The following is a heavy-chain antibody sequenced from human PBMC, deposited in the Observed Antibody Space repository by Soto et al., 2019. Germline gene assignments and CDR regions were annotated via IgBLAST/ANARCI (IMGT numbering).Heavy chain of an antibody. CDR1: GYTFANYA. D-gene: IGHD3-16*01. CDR3: ARNLSVWGLTNGHFGVDV. Sequence: QVRLVQSGTEVKKPGASVMVSCKATGYTFANYAIHWVRQAPGQDFEWMGWINAGNGNTRNSQKFQGRVTFTRDTSATTAHMEVGSLRFEDTAVDYCARNLSVWGLTNGHFGVDVWGQGTTVIVSS. J-gene: IGHJ6*02. V-gene: IGHV1-3*01. CDR2: INAGNGNT.